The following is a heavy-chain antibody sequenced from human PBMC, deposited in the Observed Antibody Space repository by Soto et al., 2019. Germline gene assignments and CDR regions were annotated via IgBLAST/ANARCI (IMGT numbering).Heavy chain of an antibody. CDR1: GGSISSYY. Sequence: TSETLSLTCTVSGGSISSYYWSWIRQPPGKGLEWIGYIYYSGSTNYNPSLKSRVTISVDTSKNQFSLKLSSVTAADTAVYYCARGFDYVGLDYWGQGTLVTVSS. D-gene: IGHD3-16*01. V-gene: IGHV4-59*01. CDR3: ARGFDYVGLDY. J-gene: IGHJ4*02. CDR2: IYYSGST.